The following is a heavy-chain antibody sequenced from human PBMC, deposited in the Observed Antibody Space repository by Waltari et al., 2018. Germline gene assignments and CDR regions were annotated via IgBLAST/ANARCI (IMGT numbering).Heavy chain of an antibody. CDR3: ARDYSYDSNYMDV. D-gene: IGHD3-16*01. J-gene: IGHJ6*03. Sequence: QVQLVESGGGVVQPGRSLRLSCAASGFTFSSNAMHWVRKAPGKGLEYLAVISSDGSYRYYADSVRGRFTISRDNSKYTLYLQMNSLRGDDTAVYYCARDYSYDSNYMDVWGKGTAVTISS. CDR2: ISSDGSYR. CDR1: GFTFSSNA. V-gene: IGHV3-30-3*01.